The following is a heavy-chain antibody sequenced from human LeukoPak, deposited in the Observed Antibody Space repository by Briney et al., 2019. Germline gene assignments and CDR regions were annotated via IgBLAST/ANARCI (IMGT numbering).Heavy chain of an antibody. V-gene: IGHV3-23*01. CDR2: TSSSGGST. J-gene: IGHJ6*02. CDR1: GFTFSSYA. D-gene: IGHD3-9*01. CDR3: AKVYYDILTGCRVDGMDV. Sequence: GGSLRLSCAASGFTFSSYAMSWVRQAPGKGLEWVSATSSSGGSTYYADSVKGRFTISRDNSKNTLYLQMNSLRAEDTAVYYCAKVYYDILTGCRVDGMDVWGQGTTVTVSS.